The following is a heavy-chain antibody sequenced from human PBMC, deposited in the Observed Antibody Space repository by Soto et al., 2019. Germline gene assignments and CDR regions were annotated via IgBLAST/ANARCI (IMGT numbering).Heavy chain of an antibody. CDR2: IYYSGST. V-gene: IGHV4-59*01. CDR3: ARAPPDYKMGSRYFDWLPDY. CDR1: GGSISSYY. Sequence: SETLSLTCTVSGGSISSYYWSWIRQPPGKGLEWIGYIYYSGSTNYNPSLKSRVTISVDTSKNQFSLKLSSVTAADTAVYYCARAPPDYKMGSRYFDWLPDYWGQGTLVTVSS. D-gene: IGHD3-9*01. J-gene: IGHJ4*02.